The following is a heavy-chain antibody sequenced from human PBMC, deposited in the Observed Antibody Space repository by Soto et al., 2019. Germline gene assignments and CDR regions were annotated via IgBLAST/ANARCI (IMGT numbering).Heavy chain of an antibody. J-gene: IGHJ4*02. D-gene: IGHD1-7*01. Sequence: SETLSLTCTVSGGSISSSSYYWGWIRQPPGKGLEWIGSIYYSGSTYYNPSLKSRVTISVDTSKNQFSLKLSSVTAADTAVYYCARRVRWNYYFEYWGQGTLVTVSS. CDR1: GGSISSSSYY. V-gene: IGHV4-39*01. CDR3: ARRVRWNYYFEY. CDR2: IYYSGST.